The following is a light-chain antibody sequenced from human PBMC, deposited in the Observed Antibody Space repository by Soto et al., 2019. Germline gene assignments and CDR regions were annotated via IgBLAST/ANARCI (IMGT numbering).Light chain of an antibody. V-gene: IGLV2-8*01. J-gene: IGLJ1*01. CDR3: SSYAGINNLGV. CDR1: SRDVGGYKY. Sequence: QSALTQPPSASGSPGQSVTISCTGTSRDVGGYKYVSWYQQHPGKAPKLMIFEVNKRPSGVPDRFSGSKSGNTASLTVSGLQAEDEADYYCSSYAGINNLGVFGTETKLTVL. CDR2: EVN.